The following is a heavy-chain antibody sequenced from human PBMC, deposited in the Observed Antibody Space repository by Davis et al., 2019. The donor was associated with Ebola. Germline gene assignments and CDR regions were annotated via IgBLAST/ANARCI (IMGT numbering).Heavy chain of an antibody. V-gene: IGHV1-18*04. CDR3: ARDMIVVVVAATKSLYYYGMDV. J-gene: IGHJ6*02. CDR1: GYTFTHYG. D-gene: IGHD2-15*01. Sequence: ASVKVSCKASGYTFTHYGITWVRQAPGQGLEWMGWINPHNGNTNYAQNVQGRVTMTTDTSTSTAYMEVGSLRSEDTAVYYCARDMIVVVVAATKSLYYYGMDVWGQGTTVTVSS. CDR2: INPHNGNT.